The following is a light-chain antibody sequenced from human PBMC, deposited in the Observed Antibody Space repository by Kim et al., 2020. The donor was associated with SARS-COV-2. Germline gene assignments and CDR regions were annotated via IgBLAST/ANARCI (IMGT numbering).Light chain of an antibody. J-gene: IGKJ1*01. Sequence: IVLTRSPGTLSLSPGERATLSCRASQSVSSYLAWYQQKPGQAPRLFIYGASSRATGIPDRFSGSGSGTDFTLTISRLEPEDFAVYYCQQYGSSPWTFGQGTKVDIK. CDR3: QQYGSSPWT. CDR1: QSVSSY. CDR2: GAS. V-gene: IGKV3-20*01.